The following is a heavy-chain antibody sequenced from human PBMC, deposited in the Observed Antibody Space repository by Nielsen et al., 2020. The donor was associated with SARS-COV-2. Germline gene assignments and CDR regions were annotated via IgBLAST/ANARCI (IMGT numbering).Heavy chain of an antibody. Sequence: GESLKISCAASGFTFSSYGMHWVRQAPGKGLEWVAVISYDGSNKYYADSVKGRFTISRDNSKNTLYLQMNSLRAEDTAVYYCAKDRYSGYDWGFDYWGQGTLVTVSS. CDR1: GFTFSSYG. CDR2: ISYDGSNK. J-gene: IGHJ4*02. CDR3: AKDRYSGYDWGFDY. V-gene: IGHV3-30*18. D-gene: IGHD5-12*01.